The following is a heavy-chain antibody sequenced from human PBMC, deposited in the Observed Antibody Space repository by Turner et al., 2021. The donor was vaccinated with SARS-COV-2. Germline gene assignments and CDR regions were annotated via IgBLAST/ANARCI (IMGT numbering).Heavy chain of an antibody. J-gene: IGHJ4*02. CDR2: VVPIFGKS. CDR3: ARKGYSGHFDH. CDR1: GDKFSTKG. D-gene: IGHD4-4*01. V-gene: IGHV1-69*01. Sequence: QVHLVQSGAEVKTPGSAVKVSCKVSGDKFSTKGISWVRQAPGKGLGGMGGVVPIFGKSNYAQKFQGRVTITADELTTTAYMELSRLTSEDTAVYFCARKGYSGHFDHWGQGTLVTVSS.